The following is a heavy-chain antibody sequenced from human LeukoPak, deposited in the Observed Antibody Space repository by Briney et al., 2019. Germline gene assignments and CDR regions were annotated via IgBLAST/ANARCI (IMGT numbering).Heavy chain of an antibody. J-gene: IGHJ4*02. Sequence: SETLSLTCTVSGGSISSYYWSWIRQPPGKGLEWIGYIYYSGSTNYNPSLKSRVTISVDTSKNQFSLKLSSVTAAGTAVYYCARSRRGYFDYWGQGTLVTVSS. CDR3: ARSRRGYFDY. D-gene: IGHD3-10*01. CDR2: IYYSGST. CDR1: GGSISSYY. V-gene: IGHV4-59*01.